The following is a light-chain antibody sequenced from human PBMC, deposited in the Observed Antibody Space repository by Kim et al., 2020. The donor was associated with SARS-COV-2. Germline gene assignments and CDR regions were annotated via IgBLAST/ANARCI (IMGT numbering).Light chain of an antibody. CDR2: GAS. V-gene: IGKV3-20*01. Sequence: AAGESATLSCRASQSVSSSYLAWYQQKPGQAPRLLIYGASSRATGIPDRFSGSGSGTDFTLTISRLGPEDFAVYYCQQYGSSPWTFGQGTKVDIK. CDR1: QSVSSSY. J-gene: IGKJ1*01. CDR3: QQYGSSPWT.